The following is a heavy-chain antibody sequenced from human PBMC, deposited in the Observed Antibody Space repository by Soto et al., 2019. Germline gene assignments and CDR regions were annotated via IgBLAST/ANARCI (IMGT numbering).Heavy chain of an antibody. J-gene: IGHJ4*02. CDR3: AHSRVAGSSDY. CDR2: IYWDDDK. D-gene: IGHD6-19*01. CDR1: GFSLNTSGVG. Sequence: QITLKESGPTLVRPTQTLTLTCTFSGFSLNTSGVGVGWIRQPPGKALEWLALIYWDDDKRFSPSLKSRLTITKDTSKTQVVLTMTNMDPVDTATYYCAHSRVAGSSDYWGQGTLVTVSS. V-gene: IGHV2-5*02.